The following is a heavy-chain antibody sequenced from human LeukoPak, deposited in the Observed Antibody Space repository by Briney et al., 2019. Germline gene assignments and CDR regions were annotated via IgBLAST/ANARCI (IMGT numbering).Heavy chain of an antibody. CDR3: ARSLTTAMDSLGY. CDR2: IFYAGST. Sequence: KPSETLSLTCTVSGGSISSSSYYWGWIRQPPGKGLEWIGNIFYAGSTYYNPSLKSRVTISVDTSKNQFSLNLRSVTAADTAVYYCARSLTTAMDSLGYWGQGTLVTVSS. D-gene: IGHD5-18*01. V-gene: IGHV4-39*01. CDR1: GGSISSSSYY. J-gene: IGHJ4*02.